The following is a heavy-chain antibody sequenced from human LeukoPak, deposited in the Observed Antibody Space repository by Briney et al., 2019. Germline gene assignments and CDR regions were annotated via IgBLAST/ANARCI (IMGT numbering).Heavy chain of an antibody. CDR2: IYYSGST. J-gene: IGHJ4*02. CDR3: AARYYYDSSGALGRFDY. V-gene: IGHV4-39*01. CDR1: GGSTSSSSYY. Sequence: SETLSLTCTVSGGSTSSSSYYWGWIRQPPGKGPEWIGSIYYSGSTYYNPSLKSRVTISVDTSKNQFSLKLSSVTAADTAVYYCAARYYYDSSGALGRFDYWGQGTLVTVSS. D-gene: IGHD3-22*01.